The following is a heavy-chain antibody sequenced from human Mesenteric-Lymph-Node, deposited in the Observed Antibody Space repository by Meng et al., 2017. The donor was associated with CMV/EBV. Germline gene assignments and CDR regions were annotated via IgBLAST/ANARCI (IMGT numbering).Heavy chain of an antibody. V-gene: IGHV3-53*01. CDR2: IYSDGGT. CDR1: GFTVSSNF. Sequence: GGSLRLSCAASGFTVSSNFMSWVRQAPGKGLEWVSVIYSDGGTYYADSVKGRFTISRDNSKNTLYLQMNSLRSEDTAVYYCAKERAAGPFDYWGQGTLVTVSS. D-gene: IGHD6-13*01. J-gene: IGHJ4*02. CDR3: AKERAAGPFDY.